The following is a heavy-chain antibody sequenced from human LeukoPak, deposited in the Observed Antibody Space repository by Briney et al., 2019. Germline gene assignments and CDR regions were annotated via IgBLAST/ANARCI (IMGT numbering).Heavy chain of an antibody. V-gene: IGHV3-30*19. CDR3: ARGLTDYFDTSGYFDY. J-gene: IGHJ4*02. CDR2: ISYDGSNK. CDR1: GFTFSTYG. D-gene: IGHD3-22*01. Sequence: GGSLRLSCAPSGFTFSTYGMHWVRQAPGKGLEWVAVISYDGSNKYYADSVKGRFTISRDNSKNTLYLQMNSLRAEDTAVYYCARGLTDYFDTSGYFDYWGQGTLVTVSS.